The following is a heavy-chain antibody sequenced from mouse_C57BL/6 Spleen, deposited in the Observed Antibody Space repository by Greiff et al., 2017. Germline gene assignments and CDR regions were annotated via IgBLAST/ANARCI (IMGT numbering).Heavy chain of an antibody. D-gene: IGHD1-1*01. CDR3: ARSYYYGRGYYFDY. CDR1: GYTFTSYW. J-gene: IGHJ2*01. Sequence: VQLQQPGTELVKPGASVKLSCKASGYTFTSYWMHWVKQRPGQGLEWIGNINPSNGGTNYNEKFKSKATLTVDKFSSTAYMQLSSLTSEDSAVDYCARSYYYGRGYYFDYWGQGTTLTVSS. V-gene: IGHV1-53*01. CDR2: INPSNGGT.